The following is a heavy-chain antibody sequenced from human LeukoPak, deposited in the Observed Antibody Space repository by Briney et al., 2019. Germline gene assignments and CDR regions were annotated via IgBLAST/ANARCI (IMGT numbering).Heavy chain of an antibody. D-gene: IGHD6-19*01. Sequence: GGSLRLSCAASGFTFSAYWIHWVRQAPGKGLVWVGRINDVGSDSTYVDSVKGRFTISRDNAKNTLYLQMNNLRAEDTAVYYCAGVKVAGTRSFDYWGQGTLATISS. CDR2: INDVGSDS. CDR3: AGVKVAGTRSFDY. CDR1: GFTFSAYW. J-gene: IGHJ4*02. V-gene: IGHV3-74*01.